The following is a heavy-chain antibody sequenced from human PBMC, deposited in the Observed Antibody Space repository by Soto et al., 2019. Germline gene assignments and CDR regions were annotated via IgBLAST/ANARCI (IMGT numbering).Heavy chain of an antibody. D-gene: IGHD5-18*01. V-gene: IGHV4-31*11. Sequence: SETLSLTCAVSGGSISSGDFYWSWIRQPPGKGLEWIGYIYYTGSTYYNPSLKSRVTISVDTSKNQFSLKLSSVTAADTAVYYCARVPHGRGYSYGYFDYWGQGTLVTVSS. J-gene: IGHJ4*02. CDR2: IYYTGST. CDR3: ARVPHGRGYSYGYFDY. CDR1: GGSISSGDFY.